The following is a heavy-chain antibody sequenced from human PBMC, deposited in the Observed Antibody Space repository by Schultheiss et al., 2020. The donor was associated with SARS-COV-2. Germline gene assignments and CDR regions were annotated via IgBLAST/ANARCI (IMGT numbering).Heavy chain of an antibody. V-gene: IGHV4-59*12. CDR1: GGSISSYY. D-gene: IGHD3-22*01. CDR2: IYYSGST. Sequence: SETLSLTCTVSGGSISSYYWSWIRQPPGKGLEWIGYIYYSGSTNYNPSLKSRVTISVDTSKNQFSLKLSSVTAADTAVYYCARSTDSSGYYPYFDYWGQGTLVTVSS. J-gene: IGHJ4*02. CDR3: ARSTDSSGYYPYFDY.